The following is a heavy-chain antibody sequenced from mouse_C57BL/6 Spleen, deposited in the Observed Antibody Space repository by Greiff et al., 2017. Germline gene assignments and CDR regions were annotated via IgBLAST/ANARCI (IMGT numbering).Heavy chain of an antibody. J-gene: IGHJ4*01. CDR2: IDPANGNT. D-gene: IGHD2-4*01. V-gene: IGHV14-3*01. Sequence: EVQLQQSVAELVRPGASVKLSCTASGFNIKNTYMHWVKQRPEQGLEWIGRIDPANGNTKYAPKFQGKATITADTSSNTAYLQLSSLTSEDTAIYYGARSYYDYDGGYYAMDYWGQGTSVTVSS. CDR3: ARSYYDYDGGYYAMDY. CDR1: GFNIKNTY.